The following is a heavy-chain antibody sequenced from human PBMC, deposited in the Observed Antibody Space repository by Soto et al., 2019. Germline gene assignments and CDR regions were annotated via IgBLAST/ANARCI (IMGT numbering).Heavy chain of an antibody. V-gene: IGHV1-2*02. Sequence: GASVKVSCKASGYTFTGYYMHWVRQAPGQGLEWMGWINPNSGGTNYAQKFQGRVTMTRDPSISTAYMELSRLRSDDTAVYYCASRAPVVVPAANNWFDPWGQGTLVTVS. D-gene: IGHD2-2*01. CDR2: INPNSGGT. J-gene: IGHJ5*02. CDR3: ASRAPVVVPAANNWFDP. CDR1: GYTFTGYY.